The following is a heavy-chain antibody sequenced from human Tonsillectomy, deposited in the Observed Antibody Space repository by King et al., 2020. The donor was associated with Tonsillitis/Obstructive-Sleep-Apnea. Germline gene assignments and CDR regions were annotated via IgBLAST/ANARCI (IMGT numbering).Heavy chain of an antibody. V-gene: IGHV4-34*01. Sequence: VQLQQWGAGLLKPSEPLSLTCAVYRGSLSGYYWSWIRQTPGKGLEWIGEINHSGSTNYNPSLKSRVTISLDTSKNQFSLKLSSVTAADTAVYYCARLFLVTMVQGDAFDIWGQGTMVTVSS. D-gene: IGHD3-10*01. CDR2: INHSGST. CDR1: RGSLSGYY. J-gene: IGHJ3*02. CDR3: ARLFLVTMVQGDAFDI.